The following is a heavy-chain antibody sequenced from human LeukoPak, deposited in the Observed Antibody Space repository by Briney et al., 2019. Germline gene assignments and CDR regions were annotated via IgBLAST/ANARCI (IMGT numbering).Heavy chain of an antibody. CDR1: GGSFSGYY. CDR3: ARGGGNNWFDP. J-gene: IGHJ5*02. CDR2: INHSGST. Sequence: SETLSLTCAVYGGSFSGYYWSWIRQPPGKGLEWIGEINHSGSTNYNPSLKSRVTISVDTSKNQFSLKLSSVTAADKAVYYCARGGGNNWFDPWGQGTLVTVSS. V-gene: IGHV4-34*01. D-gene: IGHD2-15*01.